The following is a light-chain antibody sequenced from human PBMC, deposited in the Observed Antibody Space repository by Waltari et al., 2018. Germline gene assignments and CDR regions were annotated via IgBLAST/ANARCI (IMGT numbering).Light chain of an antibody. J-gene: IGKJ1*01. CDR1: QFINTY. CDR3: QHSFGNPPWT. CDR2: DSS. V-gene: IGKV1-39*01. Sequence: DIQMAQSPPSLSASIRDRVAITCRESQFINTYLNWYQHNPGEAPKLLMYDSSTLPIGVPSRCSGSGSGTDFTLTISSLQPEDIATYYCQHSFGNPPWTFGRGTKV.